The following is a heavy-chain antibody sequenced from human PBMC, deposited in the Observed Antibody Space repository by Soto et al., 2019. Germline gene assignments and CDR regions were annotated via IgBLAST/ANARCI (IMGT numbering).Heavy chain of an antibody. V-gene: IGHV3-21*01. CDR3: ASTRAATGLGYYYYGMDV. J-gene: IGHJ6*02. CDR2: ISSSSSYI. D-gene: IGHD2-15*01. CDR1: GFTFSSYS. Sequence: GGSLRLSCAASGFTFSSYSMKWVRQAPGKGLEWVSSISSSSSYIYYADSVKGRFTISRDNAKNSLYLQMNSLRAEDTAVYYCASTRAATGLGYYYYGMDVWGQGTTVTVSS.